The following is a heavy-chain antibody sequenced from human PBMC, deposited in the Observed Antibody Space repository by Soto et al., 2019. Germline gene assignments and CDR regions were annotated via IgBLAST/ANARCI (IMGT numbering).Heavy chain of an antibody. CDR1: GGTFSRYA. CDR3: ARAIVGPTTTGWLDP. V-gene: IGHV1-69*01. J-gene: IGHJ5*02. Sequence: QVQLVQSGAEAKKPGSSVKVSCKASGGTFSRYAISWVRQAPGQGLEWMGGIIPIFGTANYAQKFQGRVTITADESTSTAYTELSSLRFEDTAVYYCARAIVGPTTTGWLDPWGQGTLVTVSS. D-gene: IGHD1-26*01. CDR2: IIPIFGTA.